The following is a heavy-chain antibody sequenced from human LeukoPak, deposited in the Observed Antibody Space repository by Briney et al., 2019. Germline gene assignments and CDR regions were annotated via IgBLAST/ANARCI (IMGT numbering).Heavy chain of an antibody. D-gene: IGHD3-10*01. CDR2: IYYSGST. CDR1: GGSISSSSYY. V-gene: IGHV4-39*01. Sequence: SETLSLTCTVSGGSISSSSYYWGWIRQPPGKGLEWIGSIYYSGSTYYNPSLKSRVTISVDTSKNQFSLKLSSVTAADTAVYYCATNVRGVMDYWGQGTLVTVSS. CDR3: ATNVRGVMDY. J-gene: IGHJ4*02.